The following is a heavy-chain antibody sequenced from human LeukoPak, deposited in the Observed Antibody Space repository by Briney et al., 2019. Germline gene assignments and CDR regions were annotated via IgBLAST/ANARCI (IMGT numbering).Heavy chain of an antibody. J-gene: IGHJ1*01. Sequence: GASVKVSCKASGYTFTSYGISWVRQAPGQGLEWMGWISAYNGNTNYAQKLQGRVTMTTDTSTSTAYMELRSLRSDDTAVYYCARANRWEPAEYFQHWGQGTLVTVSS. CDR3: ARANRWEPAEYFQH. V-gene: IGHV1-18*01. CDR1: GYTFTSYG. D-gene: IGHD1-26*01. CDR2: ISAYNGNT.